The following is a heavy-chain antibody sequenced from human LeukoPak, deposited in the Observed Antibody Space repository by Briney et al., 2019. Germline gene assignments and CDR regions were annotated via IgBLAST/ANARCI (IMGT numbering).Heavy chain of an antibody. CDR2: IYHSGST. Sequence: PSETLSLTCTVSGGSISSGGYYWSWIRQPPGKGLEWIGYIYHSGSTYYNPSLKSRVTISVDRSKNQFSLKLSSVTAADTAVYYCARNPKVVPAAIDYWGQGTLVTVSS. J-gene: IGHJ4*02. CDR3: ARNPKVVPAAIDY. D-gene: IGHD2-2*01. V-gene: IGHV4-30-2*01. CDR1: GGSISSGGYY.